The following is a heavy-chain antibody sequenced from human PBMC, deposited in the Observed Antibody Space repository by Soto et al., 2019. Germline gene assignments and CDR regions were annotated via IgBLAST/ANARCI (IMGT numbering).Heavy chain of an antibody. CDR1: GFSVSNYG. CDR3: ARDQDIVAMFDY. J-gene: IGHJ4*02. Sequence: GCLRLPNAACGFSVSNYGMSWARHAPGKGLEWVSAMRGGGGSTYSADSVKGRFTTSRDNPKNTLYLQMNSLRAEATAVYYSARDQDIVAMFDYWGQRTLVTVS. V-gene: IGHV3-23*01. D-gene: IGHD5-12*01. CDR2: MRGGGGST.